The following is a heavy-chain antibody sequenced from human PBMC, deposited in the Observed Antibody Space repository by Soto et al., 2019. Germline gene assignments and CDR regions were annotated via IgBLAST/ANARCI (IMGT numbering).Heavy chain of an antibody. V-gene: IGHV1-2*02. CDR1: GYTFTGYY. J-gene: IGHJ6*02. D-gene: IGHD2-15*01. Sequence: QVQLVQSGAEVKKPGASVKVSCKASGYTFTGYYMHWVRQAPGQGLEWMGWINPNSGGTNYAQKFQGRVTMTRDTSISTAYMELSRLRSDDTAVYYCARDLYSYCSGGSCYYYRMDVWGQGTTVTVSS. CDR2: INPNSGGT. CDR3: ARDLYSYCSGGSCYYYRMDV.